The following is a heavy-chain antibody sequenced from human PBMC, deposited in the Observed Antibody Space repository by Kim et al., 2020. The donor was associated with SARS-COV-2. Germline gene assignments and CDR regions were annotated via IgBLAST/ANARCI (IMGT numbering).Heavy chain of an antibody. CDR3: ASDGFRGYDMDV. J-gene: IGHJ6*02. V-gene: IGHV3-21*01. Sequence: YEADPVRSRIDNSRDKAKNSLNLQMNSLRDEDTAVYYCASDGFRGYDMDVWGQGTTVTVSS.